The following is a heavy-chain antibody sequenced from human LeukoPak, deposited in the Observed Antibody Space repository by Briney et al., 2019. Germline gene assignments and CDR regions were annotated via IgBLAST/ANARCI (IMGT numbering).Heavy chain of an antibody. J-gene: IGHJ4*02. D-gene: IGHD6-19*01. V-gene: IGHV5-51*01. Sequence: GESLKISCKGSGYSFTSYWIGWVRQMPGKGLEWMGIIYPGDSDTRYSPSFQGHVTISADKSISTAYLQWTSLRASDTAMYYCARRAEDSSVWHVTAYWGQGTLVTVSS. CDR3: ARRAEDSSVWHVTAY. CDR2: IYPGDSDT. CDR1: GYSFTSYW.